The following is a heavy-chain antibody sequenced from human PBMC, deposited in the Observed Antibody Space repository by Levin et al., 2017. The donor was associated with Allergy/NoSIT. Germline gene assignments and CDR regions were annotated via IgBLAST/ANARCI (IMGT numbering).Heavy chain of an antibody. CDR3: ARAWGEQQMVLDY. D-gene: IGHD6-13*01. CDR2: IYTGGST. CDR1: GGSIRSFY. J-gene: IGHJ4*02. V-gene: IGHV4-59*01. Sequence: SETLSLTCTVSGGSIRSFYWTWIRQPPGKGLEWIGSIYTGGSTTYNPSLKSRVTISVDTSKKQFSVKLSSVTAADTAVYYCARAWGEQQMVLDYWGQGIVVTVSS.